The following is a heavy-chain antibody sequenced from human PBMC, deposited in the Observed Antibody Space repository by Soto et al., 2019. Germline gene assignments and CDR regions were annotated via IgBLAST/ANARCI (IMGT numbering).Heavy chain of an antibody. CDR2: INSDGSST. CDR1: GFTFSSYW. V-gene: IGHV3-74*01. J-gene: IGHJ5*02. Sequence: GGSLRLSCAASGFTFSSYWMHWVRQAPGKGLVWVSRINSDGSSTSYADSVKGRFTISRDNAKNTLYLQMNSLRAEDTAVYYCARERVVPAASSRFDPWAREPWSPSPQ. D-gene: IGHD2-2*01. CDR3: ARERVVPAASSRFDP.